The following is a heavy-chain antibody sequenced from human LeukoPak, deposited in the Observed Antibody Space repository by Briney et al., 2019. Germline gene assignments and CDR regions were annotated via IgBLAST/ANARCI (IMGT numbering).Heavy chain of an antibody. CDR3: AKDAEQQLVLWYFDY. V-gene: IGHV3-30*18. D-gene: IGHD6-13*01. CDR2: ISYDGSNK. CDR1: GFTFRNCM. Sequence: GGSLRLSCAASGFTFRNCMMHWVRQAPGKGLEWVAVISYDGSNKYYADSVKGRFTISRDNSKNTLYLQMNSLRAEDTAVYYCAKDAEQQLVLWYFDYWGQGTLVTVSS. J-gene: IGHJ4*02.